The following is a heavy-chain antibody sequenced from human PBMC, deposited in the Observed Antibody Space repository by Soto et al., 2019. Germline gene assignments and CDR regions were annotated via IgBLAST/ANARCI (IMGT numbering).Heavy chain of an antibody. D-gene: IGHD6-13*01. Sequence: GGSLRLSCAASGFTFSSYDMHWVRQATGKGLEWVSAIGTAGDTYYPGSVKGRSTTSRENAKNSLYLQMNSLRAEDTAVYYCARGFFSGYSSSWYQGGNWFDPWGQGTLVTVSS. J-gene: IGHJ5*02. CDR2: IGTAGDT. CDR3: ARGFFSGYSSSWYQGGNWFDP. CDR1: GFTFSSYD. V-gene: IGHV3-13*01.